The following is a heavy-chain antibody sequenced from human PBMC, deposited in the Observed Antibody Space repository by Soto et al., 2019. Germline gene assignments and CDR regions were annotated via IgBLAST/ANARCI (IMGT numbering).Heavy chain of an antibody. J-gene: IGHJ6*02. CDR3: AKSVTIFRAIPEFYYGMDV. Sequence: QVQLVESGGGVVQPGRSLRLSCAASGFTFSSYAIHWVRQAPGKGLEWVAVISYDGSNEYYEDSVKGRFTISRDNSRNTLYLQMSSLRAEDTAVYYCAKSVTIFRAIPEFYYGMDVWGQGTTVTVSS. CDR2: ISYDGSNE. CDR1: GFTFSSYA. V-gene: IGHV3-30*18. D-gene: IGHD3-3*01.